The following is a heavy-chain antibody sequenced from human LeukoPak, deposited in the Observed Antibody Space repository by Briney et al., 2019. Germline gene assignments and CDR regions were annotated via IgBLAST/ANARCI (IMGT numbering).Heavy chain of an antibody. J-gene: IGHJ6*03. CDR2: IDDDGTDT. V-gene: IGHV3-74*01. CDR3: ARGMLSSAGYHWYYYMDV. D-gene: IGHD3-3*01. Sequence: PGGSLRLSCVASGFTSGNYWMHWVRQAPGKGPEWVSRIDDDGTDTHYAVSVKGRFTISRDNAKNTLYLHMNSLRGEDTAVYYCARGMLSSAGYHWYYYMDVWGKGAMVTVSS. CDR1: GFTSGNYW.